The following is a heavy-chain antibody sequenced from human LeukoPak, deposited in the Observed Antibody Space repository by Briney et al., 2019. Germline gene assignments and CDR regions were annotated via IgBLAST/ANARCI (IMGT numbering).Heavy chain of an antibody. J-gene: IGHJ1*01. CDR2: IYYSGST. Sequence: PSETLSLTCTVSGGSISSYYWSWIRQPPGKGLEWIGYIYYSGSTNYNPSLKSRVTISVDTSKNQFSLKLSSVTAADTAVYYCAGPKLWGLQHWGQGTLVTVSS. CDR1: GGSISSYY. D-gene: IGHD3-16*01. V-gene: IGHV4-59*01. CDR3: AGPKLWGLQH.